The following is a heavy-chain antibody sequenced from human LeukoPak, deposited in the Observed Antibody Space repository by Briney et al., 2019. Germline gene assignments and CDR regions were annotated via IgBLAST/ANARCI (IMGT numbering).Heavy chain of an antibody. CDR1: GFTFNTYS. CDR2: ISDNSNYI. J-gene: IGHJ3*02. CDR3: ARDRSGYYGSGSPNAFDI. Sequence: GGSLRLSCAASGFTFNTYSMNWVRQAPGKGLEWVSSISDNSNYIYYSDSVEGRFTISRDNAKNSLYLQMNSLRAEDTAVYYCARDRSGYYGSGSPNAFDIWGQGTMVTVSS. V-gene: IGHV3-21*04. D-gene: IGHD3-10*01.